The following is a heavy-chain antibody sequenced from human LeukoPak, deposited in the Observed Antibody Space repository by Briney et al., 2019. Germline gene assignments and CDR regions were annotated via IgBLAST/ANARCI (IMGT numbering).Heavy chain of an antibody. CDR3: AKKGVDFVVVVAATSFDY. CDR1: GFTFGSYA. J-gene: IGHJ4*02. D-gene: IGHD2-15*01. Sequence: GGSLRLSCAASGFTFGSYAMSWVRQAPGKGLEWVSAISGSGASTYYADSVKGRFTISRDNSKNTLYLQMSSLRAEDTAVFYRAKKGVDFVVVVAATSFDYWGQGTLVTVSS. V-gene: IGHV3-23*01. CDR2: ISGSGAST.